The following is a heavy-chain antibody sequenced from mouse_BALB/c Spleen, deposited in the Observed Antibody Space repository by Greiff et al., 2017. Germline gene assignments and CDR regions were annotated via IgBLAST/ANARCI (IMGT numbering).Heavy chain of an antibody. V-gene: IGHV1-69*02. CDR2: IYPSDSYT. J-gene: IGHJ3*01. CDR3: TREAGNYGAWFAY. CDR1: GYTFTSYW. Sequence: QVQLQQPGAELVRPGASVKLSCKASGYTFTSYWINWVKQRPGQGLEWIGNIYPSDSYTNYNQKFKDKATLTVDKSSSTAYMQLSSPTSEDSAVYDCTREAGNYGAWFAYWGQGTLVTVSA. D-gene: IGHD2-1*01.